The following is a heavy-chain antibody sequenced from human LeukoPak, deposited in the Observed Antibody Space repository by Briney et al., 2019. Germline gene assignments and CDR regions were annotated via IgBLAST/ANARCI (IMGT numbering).Heavy chain of an antibody. CDR3: ARRRTIIAARPNAFDI. Sequence: SETLPLTCAVYGGSFSGYYWSWIRQPPGKGLEWIGEINHSGSTNYNPSLKSRVTISVDTSKNQFSLKLSSVTAADTAVYYCARRRTIIAARPNAFDIWGQGTMVTVSS. D-gene: IGHD6-6*01. CDR2: INHSGST. J-gene: IGHJ3*02. V-gene: IGHV4-34*01. CDR1: GGSFSGYY.